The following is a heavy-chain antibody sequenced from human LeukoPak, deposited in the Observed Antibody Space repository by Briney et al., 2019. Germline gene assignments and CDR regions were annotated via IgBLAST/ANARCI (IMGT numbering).Heavy chain of an antibody. D-gene: IGHD2-2*01. J-gene: IGHJ3*02. CDR1: GGTFSSYA. CDR3: ARDLEARYCSSTSCWYDAFDI. V-gene: IGHV1-69*05. Sequence: SVKVSCKASGGTFSSYAISWVRQAPGQGLEWMGGIIPIFGTANYAQKFQGRVTITTDESTSTAYMELSSLRSEDTAVYYCARDLEARYCSSTSCWYDAFDIWGQGTMVTVSS. CDR2: IIPIFGTA.